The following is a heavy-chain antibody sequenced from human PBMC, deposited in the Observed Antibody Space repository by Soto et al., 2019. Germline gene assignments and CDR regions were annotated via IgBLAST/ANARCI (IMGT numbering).Heavy chain of an antibody. CDR2: IWNNGRT. J-gene: IGHJ4*02. V-gene: IGHV3-53*01. Sequence: EVQVVESGGGLTQPGGSLRLSCAVSGFTVTNNHVTWVRQSTGKGLECVSVIWNNGRTSYADSVKGRFTISRDNSKNTLYLQMESLRAEDSAMSYGTGFGGNSVWGQGTLVTVSS. D-gene: IGHD2-21*02. CDR1: GFTVTNNH. CDR3: TGFGGNSV.